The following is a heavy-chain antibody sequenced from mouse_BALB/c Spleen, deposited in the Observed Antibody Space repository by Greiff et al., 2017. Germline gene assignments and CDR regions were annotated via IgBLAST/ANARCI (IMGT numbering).Heavy chain of an antibody. CDR3: ASSNWDGHAY. D-gene: IGHD4-1*01. CDR1: GFSLSRYS. Sequence: VQVVESGPGLVAPSQSLSITCTVSGFSLSRYSVHWVRQPPGKGLEWLGMIWGGGSTDYNSAIKSRLSISKDNSKSQVFLKMNSLQTDDTAMYYCASSNWDGHAYWGQGTLVTVSA. V-gene: IGHV2-6-4*01. J-gene: IGHJ3*01. CDR2: IWGGGST.